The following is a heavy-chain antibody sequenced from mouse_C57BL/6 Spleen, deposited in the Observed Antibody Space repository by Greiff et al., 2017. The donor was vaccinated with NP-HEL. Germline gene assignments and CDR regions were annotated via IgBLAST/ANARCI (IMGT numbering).Heavy chain of an antibody. CDR2: ISSGGSYT. CDR1: GFTFSSYG. Sequence: VQLKESGGDLVKPGGSLKLSCAASGFTFSSYGMSWVRQTPDKRLEWVATISSGGSYTYYPDSVTGRFTISRDNAKNTLYLQMSSLKSEDTAMYYCARHGDYGYAMDYWGQGTSVTVSS. CDR3: ARHGDYGYAMDY. J-gene: IGHJ4*01. V-gene: IGHV5-6*01. D-gene: IGHD1-1*02.